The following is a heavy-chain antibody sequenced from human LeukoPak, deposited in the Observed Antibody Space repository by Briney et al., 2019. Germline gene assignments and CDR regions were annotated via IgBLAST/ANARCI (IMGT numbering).Heavy chain of an antibody. Sequence: GGSLRLSCAASGFTFSSYSMNWVRQAPGKGLEWVSAISGSGGSTYYADSVKGRFTISRDNSKNTLYLQMNSLRAEDTAVYYCAKDLGYCSSTSCYGGFDYWGQGTLVTVSS. D-gene: IGHD2-2*01. CDR2: ISGSGGST. V-gene: IGHV3-23*01. CDR3: AKDLGYCSSTSCYGGFDY. J-gene: IGHJ4*02. CDR1: GFTFSSYS.